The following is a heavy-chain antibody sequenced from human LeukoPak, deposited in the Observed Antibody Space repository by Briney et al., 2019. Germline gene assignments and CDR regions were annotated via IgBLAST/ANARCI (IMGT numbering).Heavy chain of an antibody. CDR2: INHSGST. D-gene: IGHD6-6*01. J-gene: IGHJ4*02. CDR3: ARAYSSSYFDY. V-gene: IGHV4-34*01. CDR1: GGSFSGYY. Sequence: SETLSLTCAVYGGSFSGYYWSWIRQPPGKGLEWIGEINHSGSTNYNPSLKSRVTISVDTSKNQFSLKLGSVTAADTAVYYCARAYSSSYFDYWGQGTLVTVSS.